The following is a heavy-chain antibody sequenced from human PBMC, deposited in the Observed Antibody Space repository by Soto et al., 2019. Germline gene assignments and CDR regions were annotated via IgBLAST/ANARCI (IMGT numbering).Heavy chain of an antibody. CDR3: GGEGGAHDYGVNSLYYYGMDV. Sequence: QVQLVQSGAEVKKPGSSVKVSCKASGGTFSSYAISWVRQAPGQGLEWMGGIIRIFGTANYAQKFQGRVTITAVEPTSRGYMGLSSLRSEETAVYYCGGEGGAHDYGVNSLYYYGMDVWGQGTTVTVSS. V-gene: IGHV1-69*01. CDR1: GGTFSSYA. J-gene: IGHJ6*02. CDR2: IIRIFGTA. D-gene: IGHD4-17*01.